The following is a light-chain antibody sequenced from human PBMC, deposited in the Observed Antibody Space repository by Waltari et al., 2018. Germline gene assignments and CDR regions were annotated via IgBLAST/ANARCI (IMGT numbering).Light chain of an antibody. CDR1: LLEKQY. J-gene: IGLJ2*01. CDR3: QSADSSGPSVV. CDR2: KDN. V-gene: IGLV3-25*03. Sequence: SYELTQPSSMSVSPGQTARIPCSGTLLEKQYGYWYQQKPGQAPILVIFKDNERPSGIPERFSGSSSGTTVTLTISGVQAEDEADYYCQSADSSGPSVVFGGGTKLT.